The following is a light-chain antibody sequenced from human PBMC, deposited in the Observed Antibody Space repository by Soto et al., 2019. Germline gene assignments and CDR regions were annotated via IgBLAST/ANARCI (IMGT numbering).Light chain of an antibody. CDR1: QSVSSY. CDR3: QQRSNWPPRVT. Sequence: ETVLTQSPATLSVSPGERATLSCRASQSVSSYLAWYQQKPGQAPRLLIYDASNRATGIPARFSGSGSGTDFTLTISSLEPEDFAVYYCQQRSNWPPRVTFGQGTRLEI. V-gene: IGKV3-11*01. J-gene: IGKJ5*01. CDR2: DAS.